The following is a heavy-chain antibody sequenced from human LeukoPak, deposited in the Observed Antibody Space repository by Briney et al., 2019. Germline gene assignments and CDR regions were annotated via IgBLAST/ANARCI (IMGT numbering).Heavy chain of an antibody. Sequence: SVTVSCKTSGGAFNGFVISWVRQAHGRGLEWMGGITPMFGTTNYAQKFQGSVTITADGSTSTAYMELSRLTSDDTAVYYCASGTPYCSGGRCYVFDYWGQGTLITASS. CDR3: ASGTPYCSGGRCYVFDY. D-gene: IGHD2-15*01. CDR1: GGAFNGFV. CDR2: ITPMFGTT. V-gene: IGHV1-69*01. J-gene: IGHJ4*02.